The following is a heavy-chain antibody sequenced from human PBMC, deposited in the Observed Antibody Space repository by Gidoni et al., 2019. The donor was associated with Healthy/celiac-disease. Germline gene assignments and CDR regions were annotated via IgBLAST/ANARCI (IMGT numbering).Heavy chain of an antibody. D-gene: IGHD2-2*01. CDR1: GFTFSSYS. Sequence: EVQLVESGGSLVKPGGSLRLSCAASGFTFSSYSMNWVRQAPGKGLEWVSSISSSSSYIYYADSVKGRFTISRDNAKNSLYLQMNSLRAEDTAVYYCARGGHIVVVPAAIHYYGMDVWGQGTTVTVSS. V-gene: IGHV3-21*01. CDR2: ISSSSSYI. J-gene: IGHJ6*02. CDR3: ARGGHIVVVPAAIHYYGMDV.